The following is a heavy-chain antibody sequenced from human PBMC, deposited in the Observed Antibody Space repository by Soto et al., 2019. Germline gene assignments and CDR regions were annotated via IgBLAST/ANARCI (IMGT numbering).Heavy chain of an antibody. CDR2: SHQSGNT. Sequence: QVQLQESGPGLVKPSGTLSLTCAVSGVSISSHDWWTWVRQPPGKGLEWIGESHQSGNTNYNSSPESRVTISLDKSKNQFSLQLSSVTVADTAVYYCATRDTGRVYWGQGTLVTVSS. D-gene: IGHD5-18*01. V-gene: IGHV4-4*02. CDR1: GVSISSHDW. CDR3: ATRDTGRVY. J-gene: IGHJ4*02.